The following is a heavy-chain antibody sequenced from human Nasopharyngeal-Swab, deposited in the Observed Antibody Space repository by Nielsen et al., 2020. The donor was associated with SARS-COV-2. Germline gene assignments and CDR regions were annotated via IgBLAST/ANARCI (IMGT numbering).Heavy chain of an antibody. D-gene: IGHD2-2*01. CDR2: INPSGGQT. CDR3: ARDLDPATAGALDI. Sequence: ASVKVSCKAPGYTFRIYYMHWVRQAPGQGLEWMGLINPSGGQTTYAQKFQGRVTMTRDTSTSTVYMELSSLRSEDTAVYYCARDLDPATAGALDIWGQGTMVTVSS. CDR1: GYTFRIYY. V-gene: IGHV1-46*01. J-gene: IGHJ3*02.